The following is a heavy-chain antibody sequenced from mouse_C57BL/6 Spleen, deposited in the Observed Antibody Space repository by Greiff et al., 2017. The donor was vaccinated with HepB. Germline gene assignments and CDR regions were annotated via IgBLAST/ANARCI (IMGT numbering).Heavy chain of an antibody. J-gene: IGHJ3*01. CDR1: GYTFTSYW. Sequence: QVQLQQPGAELVRPGTSVKLSCKASGYTFTSYWMHWVKQRPGQGLEWIGVIDPSDSYTNYNQKFKGKATLTVDTSSSTAYMQLSSLTSEDSAVYYCAREGNYYGSSRWFAYWGQGTLVTVSA. CDR3: AREGNYYGSSRWFAY. V-gene: IGHV1-59*01. CDR2: IDPSDSYT. D-gene: IGHD1-1*01.